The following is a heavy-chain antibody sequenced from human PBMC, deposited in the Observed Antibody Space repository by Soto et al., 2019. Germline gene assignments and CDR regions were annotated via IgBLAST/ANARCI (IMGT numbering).Heavy chain of an antibody. V-gene: IGHV4-30-2*01. CDR2: IYHSGST. D-gene: IGHD1-1*01. Sequence: QLQLQESGSGLVRPSQTLSLTCVVSGGSISSGGYSWNWIRQPPGKGLEWIGYIYHSGSTLYNPSLTSRVAVSVDKSKNQCSLKLSSVTAADTAVYYCARDQLEGNWFDPWGQGTLVTVSS. J-gene: IGHJ5*02. CDR3: ARDQLEGNWFDP. CDR1: GGSISSGGYS.